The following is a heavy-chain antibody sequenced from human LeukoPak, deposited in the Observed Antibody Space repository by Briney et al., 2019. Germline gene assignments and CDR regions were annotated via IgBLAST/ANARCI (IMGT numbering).Heavy chain of an antibody. CDR3: ARGGVNYYDSSGYGDAFDI. Sequence: VASVKVSCKASGGTFSSYAISWVRQAPGQGLEWMGSIIPILGIANYAQKFQGRVTITADKSTSTAYMELSSLRSEDTAVYYCARGGVNYYDSSGYGDAFDIWGQGTMVTVSS. CDR2: IIPILGIA. CDR1: GGTFSSYA. D-gene: IGHD3-22*01. J-gene: IGHJ3*02. V-gene: IGHV1-69*04.